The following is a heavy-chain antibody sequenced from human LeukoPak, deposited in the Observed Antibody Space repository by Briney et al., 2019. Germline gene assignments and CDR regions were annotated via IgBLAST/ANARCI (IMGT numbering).Heavy chain of an antibody. D-gene: IGHD1-7*01. CDR3: ARGTTRLCPDY. CDR1: GYAISSGYY. V-gene: IGHV4-38-2*01. J-gene: IGHJ4*02. Sequence: SETLSLTCAVSGYAISSGYYWGWIRQPPGKGLEWIGSFYPGGSTYYNPSLKSRVTMSVDTSKNQFSLNLSSVTAGDTAVYYCARGTTRLCPDYWGQGTLVIVSS. CDR2: FYPGGST.